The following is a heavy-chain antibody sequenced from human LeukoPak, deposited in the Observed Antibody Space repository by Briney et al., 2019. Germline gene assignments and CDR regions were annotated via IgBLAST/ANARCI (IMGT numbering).Heavy chain of an antibody. J-gene: IGHJ5*02. V-gene: IGHV4-59*08. Sequence: SETLSLTCTVSGGSISSYHWSWIRQPPGKGLEWIGYIYYGGRTNYNPSLKSRVTISVDTSKNQFSLKLSSVTAADTAVYYCARYGSGGNWFDPWGQGTLVTVSS. CDR1: GGSISSYH. D-gene: IGHD3-10*01. CDR2: IYYGGRT. CDR3: ARYGSGGNWFDP.